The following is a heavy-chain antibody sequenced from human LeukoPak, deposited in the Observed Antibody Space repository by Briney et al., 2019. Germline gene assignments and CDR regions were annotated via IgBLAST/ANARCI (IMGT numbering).Heavy chain of an antibody. Sequence: SETLSLTCAVYGGSFSGYYWSWIRQPPGKGLEWIGEINHSGSTNYNPSLKSRVTISVDTSKNQFSLKLSSVTAADTAVYYCARGRRAAAGSPPGYRGQGTLVTVSS. J-gene: IGHJ4*02. CDR3: ARGRRAAAGSPPGY. D-gene: IGHD6-13*01. CDR1: GGSFSGYY. V-gene: IGHV4-34*01. CDR2: INHSGST.